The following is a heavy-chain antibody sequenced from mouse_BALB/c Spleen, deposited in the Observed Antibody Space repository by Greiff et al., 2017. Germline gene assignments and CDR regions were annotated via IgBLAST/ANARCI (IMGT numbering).Heavy chain of an antibody. J-gene: IGHJ4*01. CDR2: IYPGGGYT. CDR1: GYTFTNYW. Sequence: VQLQQSGAELVRPGTSVKISCKASGYTFTNYWLGWVKQMPGHGLEWIGDIYPGGGYTNYNEKFKGKATLTADTSSSTAYMQLSSLTSEDSAVYFCARSKGVDYWGQGTSVTVSS. CDR3: ARSKGVDY. V-gene: IGHV1-63*02.